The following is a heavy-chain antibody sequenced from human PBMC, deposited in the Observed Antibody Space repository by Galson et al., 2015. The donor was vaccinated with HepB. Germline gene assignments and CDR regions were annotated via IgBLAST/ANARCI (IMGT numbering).Heavy chain of an antibody. CDR1: GFTFDDYA. V-gene: IGHV3-9*01. CDR3: ARDRGTYYDSSGGYFQH. Sequence: SLRLSCAASGFTFDDYAMHWVRQVPGKGLEWVSGISWNSGNTGYADSLKGRFTISRDNVKNSLYLQMNSLRPDDTALYYCARDRGTYYDSSGGYFQHWGQGTLVTVSS. CDR2: ISWNSGNT. D-gene: IGHD3-22*01. J-gene: IGHJ1*01.